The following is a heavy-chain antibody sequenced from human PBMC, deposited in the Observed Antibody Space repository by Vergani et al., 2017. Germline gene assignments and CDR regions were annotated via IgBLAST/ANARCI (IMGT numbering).Heavy chain of an antibody. J-gene: IGHJ4*02. CDR1: GFTFSSYE. V-gene: IGHV3-48*03. Sequence: EVQLVESGGGLVQPGGSLRLSCAASGFTFSSYEMNWVRQAPGKGLEWVSYISSSGRTIYYADSVKGRFTISRDNAKNSLYLQMNSLRAEDTAVYYCAISQSGYPSFDFWGQGTLVTVSS. D-gene: IGHD3-3*01. CDR2: ISSSGRTI. CDR3: AISQSGYPSFDF.